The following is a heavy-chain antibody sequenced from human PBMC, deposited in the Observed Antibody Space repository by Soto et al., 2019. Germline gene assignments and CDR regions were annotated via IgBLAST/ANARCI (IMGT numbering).Heavy chain of an antibody. CDR2: MNPNSGNT. V-gene: IGHV1-8*01. CDR1: GYTFTSYD. D-gene: IGHD6-6*01. CDR3: ARDPREYQY. J-gene: IGHJ4*02. Sequence: QVQLVQCGAEVKKPGASVKVSCKASGYTFTSYDINWVRQATGQGLEWLGWMNPNSGNTGYAQKSQGSVTMTRNTPVNTPYVELSSLKYEDTAVYYGARDPREYQYWGQGTLVTVSS.